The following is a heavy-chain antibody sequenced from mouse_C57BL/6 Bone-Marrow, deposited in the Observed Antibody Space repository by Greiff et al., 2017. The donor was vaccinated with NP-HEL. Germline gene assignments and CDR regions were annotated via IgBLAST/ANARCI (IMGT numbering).Heavy chain of an antibody. J-gene: IGHJ2*01. Sequence: EVQLVESGGGLVKPGGSLKLSCAASGFTFSSYAMSWVRQTPEKRLEWVATISDGGSYTYYPDNVKGRFTISRDNAKNNLYLQMSHLKSEDTAMYDCARGKLTRRGYYFDYWGQGTTLTVSS. CDR1: GFTFSSYA. CDR3: ARGKLTRRGYYFDY. CDR2: ISDGGSYT. D-gene: IGHD1-1*01. V-gene: IGHV5-4*01.